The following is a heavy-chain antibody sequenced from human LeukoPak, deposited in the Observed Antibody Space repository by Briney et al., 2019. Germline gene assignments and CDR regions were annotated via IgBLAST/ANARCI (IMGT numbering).Heavy chain of an antibody. D-gene: IGHD3-9*01. Sequence: SETPSLTRTVSGDSISDYYWSWIRQPPGKGLEWVAYLYYSGSTVYNPSLKSRVTISVDTSKKQISLKLSSVTAADSAVYYCVRRVRYFGQNDYWGQGTLVTVSS. CDR2: LYYSGST. CDR3: VRRVRYFGQNDY. J-gene: IGHJ4*02. CDR1: GDSISDYY. V-gene: IGHV4-59*08.